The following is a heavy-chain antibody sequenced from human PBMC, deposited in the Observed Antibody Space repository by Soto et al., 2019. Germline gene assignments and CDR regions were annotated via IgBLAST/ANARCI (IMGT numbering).Heavy chain of an antibody. CDR3: ARCIQEPVNRGYSYGYYYYGMDV. D-gene: IGHD5-18*01. J-gene: IGHJ6*02. Sequence: GGSLRLSCAASGFTFSSYWMHWVRQATGKGLVWVSRINSDGSSTSYADSVKGRFTISRDNAKNTLYLQMNSLRAEDTAVYYCARCIQEPVNRGYSYGYYYYGMDVWGQGTTVTVSS. V-gene: IGHV3-74*01. CDR2: INSDGSST. CDR1: GFTFSSYW.